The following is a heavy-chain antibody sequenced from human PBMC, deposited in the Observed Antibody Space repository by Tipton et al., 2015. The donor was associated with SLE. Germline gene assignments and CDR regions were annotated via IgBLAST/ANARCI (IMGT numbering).Heavy chain of an antibody. D-gene: IGHD3-16*01. J-gene: IGHJ2*01. Sequence: QSGPEVKKPGASVKVSCKASGYTFSSYGLNWVRQAPGQGLEWMGWISAYDGDTNYAQKFQGRVTMTRDTSTSTVYMELSGLRSEDTAVYYCARVQTSTGGSWYFDLWGRGTLVTVSS. CDR3: ARVQTSTGGSWYFDL. CDR2: ISAYDGDT. CDR1: GYTFSSYG. V-gene: IGHV1-18*01.